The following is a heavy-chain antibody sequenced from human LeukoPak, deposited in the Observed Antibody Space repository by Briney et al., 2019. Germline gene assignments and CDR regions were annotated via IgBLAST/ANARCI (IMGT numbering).Heavy chain of an antibody. CDR3: ARERSLGVVTAITWFDP. CDR2: INNSGST. Sequence: SETLSLTCAVYGGSFSGYYWSWIRQPPGKGLEWIGEINNSGSTNYNPSLKSRVTISVDTSKNQFSLKLSSVTAADTAVYYCARERSLGVVTAITWFDPWGQGTLVTVSS. V-gene: IGHV4-34*01. J-gene: IGHJ5*02. D-gene: IGHD2-21*02. CDR1: GGSFSGYY.